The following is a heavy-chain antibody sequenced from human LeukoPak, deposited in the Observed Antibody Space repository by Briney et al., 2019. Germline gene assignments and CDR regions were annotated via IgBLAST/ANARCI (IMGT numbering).Heavy chain of an antibody. CDR2: INPNSGGT. J-gene: IGHJ4*02. CDR1: GYTCTGYY. Sequence: ASVKVSCKASGYTCTGYYMHWVRQAPGQGLEWMGWINPNSGGTNYAQKFQGRVTMTRDTSISTAYMELSRLRSDDTAVYYCAREFEGRYNWNDDFDYWGQGTLVTVSS. D-gene: IGHD1-1*01. V-gene: IGHV1-2*02. CDR3: AREFEGRYNWNDDFDY.